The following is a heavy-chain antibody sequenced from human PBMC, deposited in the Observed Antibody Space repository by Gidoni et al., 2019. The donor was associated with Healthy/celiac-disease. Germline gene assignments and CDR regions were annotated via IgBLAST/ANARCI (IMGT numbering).Heavy chain of an antibody. Sequence: HLQLHSSGPGLLKPSETLSLTCTVSGGSISSSSYYWGWIRQPPGKGLEWIGSIYYSGRTYYNPSLKSRVTISVDTAKNQCSLKMRSVTAADTAVYYCAREVAVVTQRSDFDYGGQGTLVTVSS. V-gene: IGHV4-39*07. D-gene: IGHD2-21*02. CDR3: AREVAVVTQRSDFDY. CDR1: GGSISSSSYY. J-gene: IGHJ4*02. CDR2: IYYSGRT.